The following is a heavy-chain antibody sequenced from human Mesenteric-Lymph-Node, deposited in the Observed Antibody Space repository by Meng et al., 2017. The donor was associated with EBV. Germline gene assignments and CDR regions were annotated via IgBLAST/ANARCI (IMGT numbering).Heavy chain of an antibody. D-gene: IGHD3-10*01. Sequence: QVHRRESGPGLVKPSGTLSLTCAVSGASISSSNWWTWVRQAPGKGLEWIGEVRHTGITNYNPSLKSRVSMSVDKSQNQFSLKLTSMTAADTAVYYCAVLGKVVIGSDWGQGTLVTVSS. CDR3: AVLGKVVIGSD. V-gene: IGHV4-4*02. CDR2: VRHTGIT. J-gene: IGHJ1*01. CDR1: GASISSSNW.